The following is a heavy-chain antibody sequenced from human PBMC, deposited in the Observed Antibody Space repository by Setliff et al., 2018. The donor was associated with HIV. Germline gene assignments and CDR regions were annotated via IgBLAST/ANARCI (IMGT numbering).Heavy chain of an antibody. CDR1: AASIRNSY. J-gene: IGHJ5*02. CDR2: IYPSGTI. Sequence: SETLSLTCTVSAASIRNSYWTWIRQPAGKGPEWIGRIYPSGTINYNPSLKSRVTMSVDTSKNQFSLRLTSVSAADTALYYCAGSMGATKGSWFEPWGQGTLVTVSS. CDR3: AGSMGATKGSWFEP. D-gene: IGHD1-26*01. V-gene: IGHV4-4*07.